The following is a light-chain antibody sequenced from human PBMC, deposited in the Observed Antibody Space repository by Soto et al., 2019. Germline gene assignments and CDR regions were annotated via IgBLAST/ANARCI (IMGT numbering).Light chain of an antibody. CDR3: QQRNSWPT. CDR2: GAS. CDR1: QSVSSY. J-gene: IGKJ4*01. Sequence: EIVLTQSPATLSLSPGERATLSCWASQSVSSYLAWYQHKPGQAPRLLIYGASTRATGIPARFSGSGSGTDFTLTISSLEPEDFAVYYCQQRNSWPTFGGGTKVDIK. V-gene: IGKV3-11*01.